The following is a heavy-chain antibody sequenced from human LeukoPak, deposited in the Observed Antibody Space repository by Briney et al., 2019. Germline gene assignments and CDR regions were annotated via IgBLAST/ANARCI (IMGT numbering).Heavy chain of an antibody. J-gene: IGHJ4*02. D-gene: IGHD6-13*01. CDR1: RFTFSSYS. CDR2: ISSSGNYI. V-gene: IGHV3-21*01. Sequence: GGSLRLSCAASRFTFSSYSMNWVRQAPGKGLEWVSSISSSGNYIYYADSVKGRFTISRDNAKNSLYLQMNSMRAEDTAVYYCARDSIQQQLVLEDRGYPYYFEHWGQGTLVTVSS. CDR3: ARDSIQQQLVLEDRGYPYYFEH.